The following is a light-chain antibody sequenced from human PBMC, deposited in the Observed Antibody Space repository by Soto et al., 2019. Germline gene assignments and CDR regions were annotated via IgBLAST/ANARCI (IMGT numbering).Light chain of an antibody. V-gene: IGLV3-9*01. CDR1: NVGSKN. CDR2: RDT. Sequence: SYELTQPLSVSVALGQTARITCGGSNVGSKNVQWYQQKPGLAPVLVIYRDTNRPSGIPERFSGSNSGNTATLTISRAQVGDEADYYCQVWDSSTVVFGGGTKLTVL. CDR3: QVWDSSTVV. J-gene: IGLJ2*01.